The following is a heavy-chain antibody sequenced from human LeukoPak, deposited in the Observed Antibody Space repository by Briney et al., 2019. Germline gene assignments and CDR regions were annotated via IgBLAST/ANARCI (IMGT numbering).Heavy chain of an antibody. Sequence: GGSLRLPCVASGFTLSSSSMAWVRQAPGGRPDWVSDIYSDSSDTYYADSVKGRFSISRDDSKNTLYLQMYSLRTEDTATYYCAKRLNHNYFEYWGRGTLVTVSS. CDR2: IYSDSSDT. D-gene: IGHD6-19*01. V-gene: IGHV3-23*03. J-gene: IGHJ4*02. CDR1: GFTLSSSS. CDR3: AKRLNHNYFEY.